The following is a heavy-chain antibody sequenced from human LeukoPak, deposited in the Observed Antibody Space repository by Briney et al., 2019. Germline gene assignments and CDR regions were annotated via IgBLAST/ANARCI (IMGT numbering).Heavy chain of an antibody. Sequence: PSEALSLTCAVSGGSISSNNWWNWVRQPPGKGLEWIGEIYHSGSTNYNPSLKSRVTISVDKSKNQLFLKLNSVTAADTAVYYCGRDLGSSTPSGVWGKGTTVTVSS. J-gene: IGHJ6*04. CDR2: IYHSGST. CDR3: GRDLGSSTPSGV. V-gene: IGHV4-4*02. D-gene: IGHD3-16*01. CDR1: GGSISSNNW.